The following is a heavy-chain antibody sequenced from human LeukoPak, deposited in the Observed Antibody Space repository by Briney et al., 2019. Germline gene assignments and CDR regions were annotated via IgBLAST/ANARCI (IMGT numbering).Heavy chain of an antibody. J-gene: IGHJ4*02. CDR2: INWNGGST. CDR3: ARGVNSGSYVWFDY. CDR1: GFTFDDYG. V-gene: IGHV3-20*04. Sequence: GGSLRLSCAASGFTFDDYGMSWVRQAPGKGLEWVSGINWNGGSTGYADSVKGRFTISRDNAKNSLYLQMNSLRAEDTALYYCARGVNSGSYVWFDYWGQGTLVTVSS. D-gene: IGHD1-26*01.